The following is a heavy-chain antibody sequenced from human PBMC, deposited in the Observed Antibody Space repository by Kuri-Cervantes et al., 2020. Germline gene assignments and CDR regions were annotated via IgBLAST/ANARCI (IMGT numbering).Heavy chain of an antibody. V-gene: IGHV3-21*06. CDR1: GFTFSSYS. Sequence: ETLSLTCAASGFTFSSYSMNWVRQAPGKGLEWVSSISSSSSYIYYADSVKGRFTISRDNAKNSLYLQMNSLRAEDTAVYYCARRSGGGGSYDYWGQGTLVTVSS. D-gene: IGHD3-10*01. J-gene: IGHJ4*02. CDR3: ARRSGGGGSYDY. CDR2: ISSSSSYI.